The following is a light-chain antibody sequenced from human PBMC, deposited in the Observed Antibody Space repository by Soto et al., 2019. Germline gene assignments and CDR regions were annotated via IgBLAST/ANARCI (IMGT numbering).Light chain of an antibody. V-gene: IGKV1-12*01. CDR3: QQTNSFPWT. CDR1: QNINSW. J-gene: IGKJ1*01. Sequence: DIQMTQSPSSVSASVGDRVTITCRASQNINSWLAWYQQKPGKAPKLLIYAASSLQSGVPSRFSRSGSWTDFTLTISSLQTEDFATYYCQQTNSFPWTFGQGTKVEIK. CDR2: AAS.